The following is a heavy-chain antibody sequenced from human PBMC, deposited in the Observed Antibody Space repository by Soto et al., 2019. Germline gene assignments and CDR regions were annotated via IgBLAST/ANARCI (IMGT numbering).Heavy chain of an antibody. V-gene: IGHV3-23*01. Sequence: GGSLRLSCVVSVFPFGANAMSWVRQAPGKGLEWVSGLSNTGRRTSYADSVKGRFNISRDNSENTVYLQMNSLRVEDTAVYYCATEMGATQGSFDNWGQGTLVTVSS. CDR1: VFPFGANA. D-gene: IGHD1-26*01. CDR2: LSNTGRRT. J-gene: IGHJ4*02. CDR3: ATEMGATQGSFDN.